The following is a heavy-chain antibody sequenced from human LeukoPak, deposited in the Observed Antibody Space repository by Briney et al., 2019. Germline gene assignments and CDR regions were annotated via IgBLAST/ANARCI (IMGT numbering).Heavy chain of an antibody. CDR3: ARGPHTGSYYLGGY. CDR2: MNPNSGTT. Sequence: AAVKVSCKASGYTFTSYDINWVRQATGQGLEWMGWMNPNSGTTGYAQKFQGRVTMTRNTSLSTAYMELSSLRSEDTAVYYCARGPHTGSYYLGGYWGQGTLVTVSS. CDR1: GYTFTSYD. V-gene: IGHV1-8*01. J-gene: IGHJ4*02. D-gene: IGHD1-26*01.